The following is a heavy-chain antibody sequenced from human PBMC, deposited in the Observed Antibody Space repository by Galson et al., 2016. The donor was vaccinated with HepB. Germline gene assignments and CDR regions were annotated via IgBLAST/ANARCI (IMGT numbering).Heavy chain of an antibody. CDR2: ISPNSGAT. J-gene: IGHJ1*01. D-gene: IGHD2-2*01. Sequence: SVKVSCKASAYTFSTYYIYWVRQAPGQGPEWMGWISPNSGATSYAQNFQGRVSMTRDTSIDTTYMELTRLTSDDTAIYYCATGGDQLIFGRGLLSWGQGTLVIFSS. CDR3: ATGGDQLIFGRGLLS. CDR1: AYTFSTYY. V-gene: IGHV1-2*02.